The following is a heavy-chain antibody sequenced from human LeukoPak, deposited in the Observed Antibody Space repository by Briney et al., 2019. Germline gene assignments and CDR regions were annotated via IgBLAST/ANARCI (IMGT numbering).Heavy chain of an antibody. Sequence: GGSLRLSCAASGFTFSSYEMNWVRQAPGKGLEWVSYISSSGSTIYYADSVKGRFTISRDNAKNSLYLQMNSLRAEDTAVYYCAREGSINDIDYWGQGTLVTVSS. CDR3: AREGSINDIDY. CDR2: ISSSGSTI. J-gene: IGHJ4*02. V-gene: IGHV3-48*03. CDR1: GFTFSSYE.